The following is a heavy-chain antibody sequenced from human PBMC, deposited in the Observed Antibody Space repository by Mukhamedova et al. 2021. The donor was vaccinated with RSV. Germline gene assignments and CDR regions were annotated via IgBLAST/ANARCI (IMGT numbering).Heavy chain of an antibody. Sequence: SRVTISVDTSKNQFSLKLSSVTAADTAVYYCARGVRRRFGEPTYWGQGTLVTVSS. D-gene: IGHD3-10*01. J-gene: IGHJ4*02. V-gene: IGHV4-34*01. CDR3: ARGVRRRFGEPTY.